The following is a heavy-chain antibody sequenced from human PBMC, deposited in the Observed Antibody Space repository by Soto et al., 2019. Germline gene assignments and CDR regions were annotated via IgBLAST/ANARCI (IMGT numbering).Heavy chain of an antibody. Sequence: ASVKVSCKASGYTSTGYYMHWVRQAPGQGPEWMGWINPNSGGTNYAQKFQGRVTMTRDTSISTAYMELSRLRSDDTAVYYCARAGEGILWFGESGMDVWGQGTTVTVSS. CDR2: INPNSGGT. J-gene: IGHJ6*02. CDR1: GYTSTGYY. D-gene: IGHD3-10*01. V-gene: IGHV1-2*02. CDR3: ARAGEGILWFGESGMDV.